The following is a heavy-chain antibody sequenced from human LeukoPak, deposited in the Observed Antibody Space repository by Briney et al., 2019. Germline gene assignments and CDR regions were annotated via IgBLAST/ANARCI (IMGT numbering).Heavy chain of an antibody. Sequence: GGTLRLSCSASGFTFSDYALHWVRQTPGKGLESVAGFSNNGGNTYYADSVKGRFTISRDNSKNTLFLQMSSLRAEDTAVYYCVKFYSSGPKGYFDYWGQGTLVTVSS. J-gene: IGHJ4*02. CDR2: FSNNGGNT. CDR1: GFTFSDYA. CDR3: VKFYSSGPKGYFDY. D-gene: IGHD3-22*01. V-gene: IGHV3-64D*09.